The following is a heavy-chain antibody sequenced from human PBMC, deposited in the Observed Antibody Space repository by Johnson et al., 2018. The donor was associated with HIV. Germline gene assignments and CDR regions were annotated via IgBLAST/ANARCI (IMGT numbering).Heavy chain of an antibody. V-gene: IGHV3-20*04. D-gene: IGHD3-22*01. CDR1: GFTFSDYY. Sequence: EVQLVESGGGLVKPGGSLRLSCAASGFTFSDYYMSWIRQAPGKGLEWVSGINWNGGSTGYADSVKGRFTISRDNAKNSLHLQMNSLRAEDTALYYCARVIGYDSSGKAFDIWGRGTMVTVSS. J-gene: IGHJ3*02. CDR3: ARVIGYDSSGKAFDI. CDR2: INWNGGST.